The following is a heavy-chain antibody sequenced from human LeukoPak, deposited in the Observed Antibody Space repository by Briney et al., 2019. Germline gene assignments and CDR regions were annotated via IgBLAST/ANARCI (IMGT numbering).Heavy chain of an antibody. CDR2: FDPEDGET. D-gene: IGHD6-13*01. CDR3: ARGGGVYSSSWHAFDI. J-gene: IGHJ3*02. Sequence: ASVKVSCKVSGYTLTELSMHWVRQAPGKGLEWMGGFDPEDGETIYAQKFQGRVTMTEDTSTDTAYMELSSLRSEDTAVYYCARGGGVYSSSWHAFDIWGQGTMVTVSS. V-gene: IGHV1-24*01. CDR1: GYTLTELS.